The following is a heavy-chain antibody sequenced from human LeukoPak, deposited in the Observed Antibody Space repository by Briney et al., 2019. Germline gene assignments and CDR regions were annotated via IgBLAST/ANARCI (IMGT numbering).Heavy chain of an antibody. CDR1: GFTFSNYG. CDR2: IRFDGSDK. V-gene: IGHV3-30*02. J-gene: IGHJ4*02. CDR3: AKDRLNGSYVFDY. D-gene: IGHD1-26*01. Sequence: GGSLRLSCAASGFTFSNYGMHWVRQAPGKGLEWVAFIRFDGSDKYYADSAEGRFTISRDNSKNTLYLQMNSLRAEDTAVYYCAKDRLNGSYVFDYWGQGTLVTVSS.